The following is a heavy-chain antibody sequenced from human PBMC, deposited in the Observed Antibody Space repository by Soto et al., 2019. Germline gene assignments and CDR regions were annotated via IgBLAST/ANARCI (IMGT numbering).Heavy chain of an antibody. J-gene: IGHJ6*02. CDR1: GYSFTSYW. CDR2: IYPVDSDT. Sequence: ESLTMFFRGSGYSFTSYWIGWVRQMPGKGLEWMGIIYPVDSDTRYSPSFQGQVTISADKSISTAYLQWSSLKASDTDMYYCARNNIIYYYYGMDVWGQGTTVTVYS. V-gene: IGHV5-51*01. D-gene: IGHD1-1*01. CDR3: ARNNIIYYYYGMDV.